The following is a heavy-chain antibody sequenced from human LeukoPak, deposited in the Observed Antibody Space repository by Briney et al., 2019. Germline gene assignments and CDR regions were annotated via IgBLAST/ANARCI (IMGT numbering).Heavy chain of an antibody. CDR2: ISSSSSYI. J-gene: IGHJ4*02. CDR1: GFTFSSYS. V-gene: IGHV3-21*01. D-gene: IGHD6-13*01. Sequence: PGGSLRLSCAASGFTFSSYSMNWVRQAPGRGLEWVSFISSSSSYIYYADSLKGRFTISRDNAKNSLYLQMNSLRAEDTAVYYCARDGTGAAGTFDYWGQGTLVTVSS. CDR3: ARDGTGAAGTFDY.